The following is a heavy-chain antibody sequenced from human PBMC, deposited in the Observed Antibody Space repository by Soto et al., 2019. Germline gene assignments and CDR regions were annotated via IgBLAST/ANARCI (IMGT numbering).Heavy chain of an antibody. D-gene: IGHD1-1*01. CDR2: VGNDQITT. CDR1: GFIFGNYG. Sequence: LRLSCAASGFIFGNYGIHWVRQAAGKGMEWVAVVGNDQITTYYADSVKCRFTVSRNNAKNTAYLRMNKLRGEDTAVNYCAKEFKERRGRWYFDLWLRGTLVTVYS. J-gene: IGHJ2*01. CDR3: AKEFKERRGRWYFDL. V-gene: IGHV3-30*18.